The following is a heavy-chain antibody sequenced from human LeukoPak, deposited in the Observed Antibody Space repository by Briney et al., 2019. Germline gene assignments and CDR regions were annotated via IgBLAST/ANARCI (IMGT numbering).Heavy chain of an antibody. CDR2: IYYSGST. D-gene: IGHD2-2*01. CDR3: ARHGVVPAANGAFDI. J-gene: IGHJ3*02. Sequence: MPSETLSLTCTVSGGSISSCYWSWIRQPPGKGLEWIGYIYYSGSTNYNPSLKSRVTISVDTSKNQFSLKLSSVTAADTAVYYCARHGVVPAANGAFDIWGQGTMVTVSS. V-gene: IGHV4-59*08. CDR1: GGSISSCY.